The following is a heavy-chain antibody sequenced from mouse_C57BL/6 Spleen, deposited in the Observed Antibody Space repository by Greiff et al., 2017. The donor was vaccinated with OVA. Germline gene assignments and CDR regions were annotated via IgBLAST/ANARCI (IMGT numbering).Heavy chain of an antibody. J-gene: IGHJ4*01. D-gene: IGHD1-1*01. CDR1: GFSLTSYA. CDR3: ATTTVVANYAMDY. CDR2: IWTGGGT. Sequence: QVQLKQSGPGLVAPSQSLSITCTVSGFSLTSYAISWVRQPPGKGLEWLGVIWTGGGTNYNSALKSRLSISKDNSKSQVFLKMNSLQTDDTARYYCATTTVVANYAMDYWGQGTSVTVSS. V-gene: IGHV2-9-1*01.